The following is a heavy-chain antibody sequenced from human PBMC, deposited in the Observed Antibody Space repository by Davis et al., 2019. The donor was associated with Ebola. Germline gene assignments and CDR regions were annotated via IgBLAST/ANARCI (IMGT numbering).Heavy chain of an antibody. Sequence: GESLKISCAASGFTFSGYAMHWVRQAPGKGLEWVAVISYDGSNKYYADSVKGRFTISRDNSKNTLYLQMNSLRAEDTAVYYCARGYSSGWAYFDYWGQGTLVTVSS. V-gene: IGHV3-30-3*01. CDR2: ISYDGSNK. D-gene: IGHD6-19*01. CDR3: ARGYSSGWAYFDY. CDR1: GFTFSGYA. J-gene: IGHJ4*02.